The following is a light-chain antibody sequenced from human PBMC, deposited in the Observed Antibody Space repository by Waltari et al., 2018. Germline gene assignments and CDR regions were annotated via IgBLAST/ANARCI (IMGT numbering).Light chain of an antibody. J-gene: IGKJ1*01. CDR1: QSLVHRVGNTY. CDR3: MQATHLPLT. CDR2: KVS. Sequence: DVGLSKSPLSRPVTLGQPPPIPAGPIQSLVHRVGNTYLNWFQQRPGQSPRRLIYKVSRRDAGVPDRFSGSGSGSDFTLNINRVEAEDVGVYYCMQATHLPLTFGQGTKVEIK. V-gene: IGKV2-30*02.